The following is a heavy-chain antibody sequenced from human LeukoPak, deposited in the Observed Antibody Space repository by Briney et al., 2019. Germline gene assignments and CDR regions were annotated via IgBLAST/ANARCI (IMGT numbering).Heavy chain of an antibody. CDR1: GGTFSSYP. D-gene: IGHD3-10*01. V-gene: IGHV1-69*13. CDR3: ARGGPYGSDPRVVWYFDL. Sequence: SVKVSCKASGGTFSSYPISWVRQAPGQGLEWMGGIIPIFGTANYAQKFQGRVTITADESTSTAYMELSSLRSEDTAVYYCARGGPYGSDPRVVWYFDLWGRGTLVTVSS. CDR2: IIPIFGTA. J-gene: IGHJ2*01.